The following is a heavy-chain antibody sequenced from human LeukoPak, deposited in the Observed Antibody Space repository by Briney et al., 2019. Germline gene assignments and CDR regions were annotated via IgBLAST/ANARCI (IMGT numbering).Heavy chain of an antibody. J-gene: IGHJ6*03. CDR1: GGSISSYY. V-gene: IGHV4-59*01. CDR3: ARALGDFWSRSGGYYYYYMDV. D-gene: IGHD3-3*01. Sequence: PSETLSLTCTVSGGSISSYYWSWIRQPPGKGLEWIGYIYYSGSTNYNPSLKSRVTISVDTSKNQFSLKLSSVTAADTAVYYCARALGDFWSRSGGYYYYYMDVWGKGTTVTVSS. CDR2: IYYSGST.